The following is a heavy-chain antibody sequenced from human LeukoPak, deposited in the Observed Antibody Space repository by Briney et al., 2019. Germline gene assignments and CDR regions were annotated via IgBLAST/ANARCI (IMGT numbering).Heavy chain of an antibody. CDR1: GFTFSSYG. CDR2: IWYDGSNK. V-gene: IGHV3-33*01. Sequence: GGSLRLSCAASGFTFSSYGMHWVRQAPGKGLEWVAVIWYDGSNKYYADSVKGRFTISRDNSKNTLYLQMNSLSAEDTAVYYCARDAYSGSSEGDFDYWGQGTLVTVSS. CDR3: ARDAYSGSSEGDFDY. J-gene: IGHJ4*02. D-gene: IGHD1-26*01.